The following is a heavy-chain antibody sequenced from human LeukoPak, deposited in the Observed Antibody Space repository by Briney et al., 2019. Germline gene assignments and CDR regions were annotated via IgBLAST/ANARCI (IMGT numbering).Heavy chain of an antibody. Sequence: GGSLRLSCAASGFTFSSYAMSWVRQAPGKGLEWVSAISGSGGSTYYADSVKGRFTISRDNSKNTLYLQMNSLRAEDTAVYYCAKDEGSSWFYAEYFQHWGQGTLVTVSS. V-gene: IGHV3-23*01. D-gene: IGHD6-13*01. J-gene: IGHJ1*01. CDR1: GFTFSSYA. CDR3: AKDEGSSWFYAEYFQH. CDR2: ISGSGGST.